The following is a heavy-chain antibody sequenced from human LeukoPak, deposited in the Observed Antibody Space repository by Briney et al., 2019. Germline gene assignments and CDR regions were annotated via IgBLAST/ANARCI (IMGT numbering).Heavy chain of an antibody. Sequence: ASVKVSCKASGSTFTSYDINWVRQAPGQGLEWMGWINPNSGGTNYAQKFQGRVTMTRDTSISTAYMELSRLRSDDTAVYYCARDTYGHNWFDPWGQGTLVTVSS. CDR1: GSTFTSYD. CDR2: INPNSGGT. V-gene: IGHV1-2*02. CDR3: ARDTYGHNWFDP. D-gene: IGHD4-17*01. J-gene: IGHJ5*02.